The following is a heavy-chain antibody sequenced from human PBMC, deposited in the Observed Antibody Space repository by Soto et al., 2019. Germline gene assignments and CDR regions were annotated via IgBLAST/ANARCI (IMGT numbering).Heavy chain of an antibody. Sequence: GGSLRLSCAASGFTFSSYAMSWVRQAPGKGLEWVSAISGSGGSTYYADSVKGRITITRDNSKNTLYLQMNSLRAEDTAVYYCAKDIVVVPAAIFDYWGQGALVTVSS. CDR3: AKDIVVVPAAIFDY. V-gene: IGHV3-23*01. CDR1: GFTFSSYA. CDR2: ISGSGGST. J-gene: IGHJ4*02. D-gene: IGHD2-2*01.